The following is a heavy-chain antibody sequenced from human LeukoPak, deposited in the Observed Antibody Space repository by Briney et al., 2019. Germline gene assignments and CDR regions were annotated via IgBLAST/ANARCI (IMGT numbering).Heavy chain of an antibody. D-gene: IGHD3-3*01. V-gene: IGHV1-2*02. J-gene: IGHJ3*02. CDR2: INPNSGGT. Sequence: ASVKVSCKASGYTFTGYYMHWVRQAHGQGLEWMGWINPNSGGTNYAQKFQGRVTMTRDTSISTAYMELSRLRSDDTAVYYCAVPYYDFTDAFDTWGQGTMVTVSS. CDR1: GYTFTGYY. CDR3: AVPYYDFTDAFDT.